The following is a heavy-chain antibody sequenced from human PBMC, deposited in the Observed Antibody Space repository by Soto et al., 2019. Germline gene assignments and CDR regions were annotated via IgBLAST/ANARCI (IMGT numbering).Heavy chain of an antibody. V-gene: IGHV1-18*01. Sequence: GASVKVSCKASGYTFTNYGISWVRQAPGQGLEWMGWISAYNGNTNYAQKLQGRVTMTTDTSTSTACMELRSLRSDDTAVYYCARAQITIFGVVIMAGANWFDPWGQGTLVTVSS. CDR3: ARAQITIFGVVIMAGANWFDP. D-gene: IGHD3-3*01. J-gene: IGHJ5*02. CDR2: ISAYNGNT. CDR1: GYTFTNYG.